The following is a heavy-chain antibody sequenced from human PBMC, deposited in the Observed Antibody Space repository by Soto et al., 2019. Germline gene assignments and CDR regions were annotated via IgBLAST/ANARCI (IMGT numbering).Heavy chain of an antibody. D-gene: IGHD6-6*01. J-gene: IGHJ6*02. CDR3: VRDNSSGGAAV. CDR1: GFTLRDSA. Sequence: EEELVESGGGLVQPGRSLRLSCATSGFTLRDSAMHWVRQVPGGGLAWVSGILASGDVGYVDSVRGRFTMSRDVAESTLHLQMDTLETDGTALYYCVRDNSSGGAAVCGVWTTVTVS. CDR2: ILASGDV. V-gene: IGHV3-9*01.